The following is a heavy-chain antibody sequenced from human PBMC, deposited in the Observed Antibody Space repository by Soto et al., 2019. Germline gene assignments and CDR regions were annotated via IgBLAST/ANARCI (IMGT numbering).Heavy chain of an antibody. CDR1: GGSTSSYY. CDR2: IYYSGST. J-gene: IGHJ5*02. D-gene: IGHD5-18*01. CDR3: ARDLKGDTAMVRGISWFDP. Sequence: SETLSLTCTVSGGSTSSYYWSWIRQPPGKGLEWIGYIYYSGSTNYNPSLKSRVTISVDTSKNQFSLKLSSVTAADTAVYYCARDLKGDTAMVRGISWFDPWGQGTLVTVSS. V-gene: IGHV4-59*01.